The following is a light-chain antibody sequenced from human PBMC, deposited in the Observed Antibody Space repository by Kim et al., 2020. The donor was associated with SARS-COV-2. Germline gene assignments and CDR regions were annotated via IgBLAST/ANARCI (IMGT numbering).Light chain of an antibody. CDR1: QSINNY. V-gene: IGKV1-6*01. CDR3: LQSNNYPVT. CDR2: GAS. J-gene: IGKJ5*01. Sequence: ASVGDRVTISCRASQSINNYLNWYQQKPGKATKFLIYGASSLQSGVPSRFSGSGSGSDFTLTISSLQPEDFATYYCLQSNNYPVTFGQGTRLEIK.